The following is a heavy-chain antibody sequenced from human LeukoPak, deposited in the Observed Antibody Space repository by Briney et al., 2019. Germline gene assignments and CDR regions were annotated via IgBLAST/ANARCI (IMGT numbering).Heavy chain of an antibody. CDR3: ARSDYAEPFDY. CDR1: GGSISTYY. D-gene: IGHD2-2*01. CDR2: IYYSGST. V-gene: IGHV4-59*08. J-gene: IGHJ4*02. Sequence: PSETLSLTCTVSGGSISTYYWSWIRQPPGKGLEWIGYIYYSGSTNYNPSLKSRVTISVDTSKNQFSLKLSSVTAADTAVYYCARSDYAEPFDYWGQGTLVTVSS.